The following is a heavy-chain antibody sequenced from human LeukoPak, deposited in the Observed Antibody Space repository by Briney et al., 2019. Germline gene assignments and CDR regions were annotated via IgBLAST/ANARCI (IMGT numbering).Heavy chain of an antibody. CDR2: IRYDGSNQ. J-gene: IGHJ3*02. V-gene: IGHV3-30*02. CDR3: AKVSTSGLFNYALDM. CDR1: GFSFSSHG. D-gene: IGHD6-19*01. Sequence: GGSLRLSCAASGFSFSSHGLHWVRQAPGKGLEWVAFIRYDGSNQYYADSVKGRFTISRDDSKNTLYLQMDSLRAEDTAVYYCAKVSTSGLFNYALDMWGQGTIVTVSS.